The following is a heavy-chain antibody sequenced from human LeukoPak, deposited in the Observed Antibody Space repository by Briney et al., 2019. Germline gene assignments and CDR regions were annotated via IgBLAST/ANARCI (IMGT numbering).Heavy chain of an antibody. V-gene: IGHV1-69*01. CDR2: IIPIFGTA. D-gene: IGHD4-17*01. CDR3: ARDLGSGDYPSITTTFDY. J-gene: IGHJ4*02. CDR1: GGTFSSYA. Sequence: SVKVSCKASGGTFSSYAISWVRQAPGQGLEWMGGIIPIFGTANYAQKFQGRVTITADESTSTAYMELSSLRSEDTTEYYCARDLGSGDYPSITTTFDYWGQGTLVTVSS.